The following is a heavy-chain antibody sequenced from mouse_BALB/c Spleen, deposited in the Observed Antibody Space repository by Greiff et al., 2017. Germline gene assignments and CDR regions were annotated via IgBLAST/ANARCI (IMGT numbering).Heavy chain of an antibody. Sequence: DVQLQESGGGLVKPGGSLKLSCAASGFTFSSYAMSWVRQSPEKRLEWVAEISSGGSYTYYPDTVTGRFTISRDNAKNTLYLEMSSLRSEDTAMYYCARDDGNYYAMDYWGQGTSVTVSS. V-gene: IGHV5-9-4*01. D-gene: IGHD2-1*01. J-gene: IGHJ4*01. CDR2: ISSGGSYT. CDR3: ARDDGNYYAMDY. CDR1: GFTFSSYA.